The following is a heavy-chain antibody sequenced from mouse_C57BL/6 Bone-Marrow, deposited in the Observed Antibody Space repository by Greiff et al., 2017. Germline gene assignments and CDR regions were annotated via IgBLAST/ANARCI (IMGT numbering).Heavy chain of an antibody. J-gene: IGHJ2*01. Sequence: EVQLQQSGAELVRPGASVKLSCTASGFNIKDDYMHWVKQRPEQGLEWIGWIDPENGDTEYASKFQGKATITADTSSNTAYLQLSSLTSEDTAVYYCTTYDYGSSYNWGQGTTLTVSA. CDR2: IDPENGDT. CDR3: TTYDYGSSYN. V-gene: IGHV14-4*01. D-gene: IGHD1-1*01. CDR1: GFNIKDDY.